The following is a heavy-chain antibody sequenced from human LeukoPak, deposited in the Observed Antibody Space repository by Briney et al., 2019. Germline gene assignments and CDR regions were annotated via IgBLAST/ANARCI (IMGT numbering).Heavy chain of an antibody. J-gene: IGHJ6*03. Sequence: ASVKVSCKASGYTFTSYAMNWVRQAPGQGLEWMGWINTNTGNPTYAQGFTGRFVFSLDTSVGTAYLQISSLKAEDTAVYYCARTTEGGYSYGYFYYYYMDVWGKGTTVTISS. CDR3: ARTTEGGYSYGYFYYYYMDV. V-gene: IGHV7-4-1*02. D-gene: IGHD5-18*01. CDR2: INTNTGNP. CDR1: GYTFTSYA.